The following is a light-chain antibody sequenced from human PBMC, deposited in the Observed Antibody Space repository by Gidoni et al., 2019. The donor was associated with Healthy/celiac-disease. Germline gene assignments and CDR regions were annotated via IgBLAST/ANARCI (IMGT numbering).Light chain of an antibody. Sequence: DIQLTQSPSTLSASVGDRVTITCRASQSISSWLAWYQQKPGKAPKLLIYKASSLESGVPSRFSGSGSGTEFTLTISSLQHDDFATYYCQQYNSYSGTFGQGTKVE. CDR2: KAS. V-gene: IGKV1-5*03. CDR1: QSISSW. CDR3: QQYNSYSGT. J-gene: IGKJ1*01.